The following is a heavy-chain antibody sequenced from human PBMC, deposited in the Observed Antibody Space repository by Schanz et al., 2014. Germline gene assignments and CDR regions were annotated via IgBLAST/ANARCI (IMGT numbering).Heavy chain of an antibody. CDR3: ARGSGTFDS. V-gene: IGHV1-2*02. CDR1: GNTLSAYY. J-gene: IGHJ4*02. CDR2: IDPNSGGT. Sequence: QVQLVQSGADVKKPGASVKVSCKASGNTLSAYYIHWIRQAPGQGLEWMGWIDPNSGGTNYAQKFQGRVTMTSDTSITTVYMELSRLRSDDTAVYYCARGSGTFDSWGQGTLVTVSS. D-gene: IGHD3-3*01.